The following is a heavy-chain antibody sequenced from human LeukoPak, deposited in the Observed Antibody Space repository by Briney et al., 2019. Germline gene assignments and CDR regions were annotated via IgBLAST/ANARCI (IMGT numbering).Heavy chain of an antibody. D-gene: IGHD4-17*01. J-gene: IGHJ4*02. CDR3: AKDHTDYGDYVFDY. V-gene: IGHV3-7*03. Sequence: GGSLRLSCEVSGSTFRNYWMSWIRQVPGKGLEWLACIKRDGSERHYVDSVRGRFTVSTDSAKNSLFLQMNSLRAEDTAVYYCAKDHTDYGDYVFDYWGQGTLVTVSS. CDR1: GSTFRNYW. CDR2: IKRDGSER.